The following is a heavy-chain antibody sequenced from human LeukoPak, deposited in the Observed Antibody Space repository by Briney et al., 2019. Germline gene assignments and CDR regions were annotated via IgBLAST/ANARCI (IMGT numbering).Heavy chain of an antibody. CDR2: VYYSGST. Sequence: SETLSLTCTVSSGSISSSNYYWGWIRQPPGKGLEWIGSVYYSGSTYYNPSLKSRVTISVDTSKNQFSLKLTSVTAADTAVYYCARERDWIFDYWGQGTLVIVSS. D-gene: IGHD2-2*03. CDR3: ARERDWIFDY. V-gene: IGHV4-39*07. CDR1: SGSISSSNYY. J-gene: IGHJ4*02.